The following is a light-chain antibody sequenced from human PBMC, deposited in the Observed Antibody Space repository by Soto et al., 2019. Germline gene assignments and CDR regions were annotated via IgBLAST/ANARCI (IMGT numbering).Light chain of an antibody. Sequence: QSVLTQPPSVSEAPRQRVTISCSGSSSNIGNTAVNWYQQFPGKAPKLLIYFDDLLSSGVSDRFSGSKAGTSASLAISDLQSEDEADYYCAAWEDSLNGWVFGGGTKLTVL. V-gene: IGLV1-36*01. CDR2: FDD. CDR3: AAWEDSLNGWV. CDR1: SSNIGNTA. J-gene: IGLJ3*02.